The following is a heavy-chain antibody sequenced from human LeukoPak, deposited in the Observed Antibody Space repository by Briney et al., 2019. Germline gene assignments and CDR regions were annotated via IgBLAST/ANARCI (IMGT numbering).Heavy chain of an antibody. CDR3: VKGPRDTYGTNWFVS. J-gene: IGHJ5*01. Sequence: GGSLRLSCVASVFSFWNYAMSCVPHAPGRGRQWVSQISGTGGATWYAGFARDRFTISRDNSKKTLYLQMSGLRVEETAMYYCVKGPRDTYGTNWFVSWGQGTLLIVSS. CDR1: VFSFWNYA. D-gene: IGHD2-21*01. V-gene: IGHV3-23*01. CDR2: ISGTGGAT.